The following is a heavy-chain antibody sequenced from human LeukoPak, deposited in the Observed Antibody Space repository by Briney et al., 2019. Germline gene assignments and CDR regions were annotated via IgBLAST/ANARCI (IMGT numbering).Heavy chain of an antibody. Sequence: GGSLRLPCAASGFTFSGSPILWVRQASGKGLEWVGRIRSKADNYATAYAASVQGRCTISRDDSKSTAYLQLNSLKTEDTAVYYCTQSNYWGQGALVTVSS. J-gene: IGHJ4*02. CDR1: GFTFSGSP. V-gene: IGHV3-73*01. CDR3: TQSNY. CDR2: IRSKADNYAT.